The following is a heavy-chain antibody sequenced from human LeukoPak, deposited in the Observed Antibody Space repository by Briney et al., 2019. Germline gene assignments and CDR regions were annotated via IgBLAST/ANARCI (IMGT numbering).Heavy chain of an antibody. J-gene: IGHJ4*02. CDR3: VTVGTDPDFYFDY. D-gene: IGHD3-3*01. Sequence: ASVKVSCKVSGYTFTDYNMHWVQQAPGKGLEWMGLVDPEDGETIYAEKFQGIVTITADTSTETAYMELSSLRSEDTAVYYCVTVGTDPDFYFDYWGQGTLVTVSS. V-gene: IGHV1-69-2*01. CDR2: VDPEDGET. CDR1: GYTFTDYN.